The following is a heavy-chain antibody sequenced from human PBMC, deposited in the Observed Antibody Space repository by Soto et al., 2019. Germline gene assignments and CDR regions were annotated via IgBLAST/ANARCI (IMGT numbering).Heavy chain of an antibody. D-gene: IGHD5-18*01. Sequence: PGGSLRLSCAASGFTFSSYAMHWVRQAPGKGLEWVAVISYDGSNKYYADSVKGRFTISRDNSKNTLYLQMNSLRAEDTAVYYCARVSTDTAMVHFDYWGQGTLVTVSS. CDR2: ISYDGSNK. CDR1: GFTFSSYA. CDR3: ARVSTDTAMVHFDY. V-gene: IGHV3-30-3*01. J-gene: IGHJ4*02.